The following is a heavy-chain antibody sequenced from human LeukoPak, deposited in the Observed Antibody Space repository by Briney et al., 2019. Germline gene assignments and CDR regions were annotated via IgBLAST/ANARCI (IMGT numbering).Heavy chain of an antibody. Sequence: GGSLRLSCAASGFTFSSYGMHWVRQAPGKGLEWVAVISYDGGNKYYADSVKGRFTISRDNSKNTLYLQMNSLRAEDTAVYYCAKGGGNSGWYDYYYYGMDVWGQGTTVAVSS. CDR2: ISYDGGNK. V-gene: IGHV3-30*18. D-gene: IGHD6-19*01. CDR3: AKGGGNSGWYDYYYYGMDV. CDR1: GFTFSSYG. J-gene: IGHJ6*02.